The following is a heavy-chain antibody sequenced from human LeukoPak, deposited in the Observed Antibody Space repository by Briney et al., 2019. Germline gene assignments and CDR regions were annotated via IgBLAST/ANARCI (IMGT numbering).Heavy chain of an antibody. Sequence: GGSLRLSCAASGFTFSSYAMSWVRQAPGKGPEWVSAISGSGGSTYYADSVKGRFTISRDNSKNTLYLQMNSLRAEDTAVYYCAKDIDRGVIIRDYFDYWGQGTLVTVSS. CDR1: GFTFSSYA. J-gene: IGHJ4*02. CDR2: ISGSGGST. V-gene: IGHV3-23*01. D-gene: IGHD3-10*01. CDR3: AKDIDRGVIIRDYFDY.